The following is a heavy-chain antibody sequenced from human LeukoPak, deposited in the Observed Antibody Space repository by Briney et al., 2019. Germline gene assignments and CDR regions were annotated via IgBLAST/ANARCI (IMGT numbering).Heavy chain of an antibody. CDR3: AKHRFESGGYHSTD. J-gene: IGHJ4*02. CDR1: GFTFSSYA. D-gene: IGHD3-22*01. CDR2: ISGGSGST. V-gene: IGHV3-23*01. Sequence: PGGFLRLSCAASGFTFSSYAMSWVRQAPGKGPAWVSTISGGSGSTYCADSVKGRFTISRDNSKNTLYLQMNSLRDEDTAVYYCAKHRFESGGYHSTDWGQGTLVTVSS.